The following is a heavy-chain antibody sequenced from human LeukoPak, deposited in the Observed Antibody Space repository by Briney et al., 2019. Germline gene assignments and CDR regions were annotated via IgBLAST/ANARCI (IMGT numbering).Heavy chain of an antibody. CDR1: GYTFTGYY. Sequence: ASVKVSCKASGYTFTGYYMHWVRQAPGQGLEWMGWINPKSGGTVYAQKFQGRVTMTRDTSISTAYMELSRLRSDDTAVYYCARDLRGSYTLYYFDYWGQGTLVTVSS. CDR2: INPKSGGT. V-gene: IGHV1-2*02. CDR3: ARDLRGSYTLYYFDY. D-gene: IGHD2-2*02. J-gene: IGHJ4*02.